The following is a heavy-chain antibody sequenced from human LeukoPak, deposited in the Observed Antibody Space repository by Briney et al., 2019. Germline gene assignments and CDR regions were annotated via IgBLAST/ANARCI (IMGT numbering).Heavy chain of an antibody. J-gene: IGHJ4*02. CDR2: IYYSGST. Sequence: SETLSLTCTVSGGSISSYYWSWIRQPPGKGLEWIGYIYYSGSTNYNPSLKSRVTISVDTSKNQFSLKLSSVTAADTAVYYCARHVEQQLMIYYFDYWGQGTLVTVSS. D-gene: IGHD6-13*01. CDR3: ARHVEQQLMIYYFDY. CDR1: GGSISSYY. V-gene: IGHV4-59*08.